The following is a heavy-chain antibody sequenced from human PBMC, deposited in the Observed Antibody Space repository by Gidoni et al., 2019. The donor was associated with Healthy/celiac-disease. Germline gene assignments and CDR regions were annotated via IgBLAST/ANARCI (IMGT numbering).Heavy chain of an antibody. CDR3: AKGKGIAVAGTGLNY. CDR2: ISWNSGSI. J-gene: IGHJ4*02. V-gene: IGHV3-9*01. D-gene: IGHD6-19*01. CDR1: GFTFDDYA. Sequence: DVPLVESGGGLVQPGRSLRLSCAASGFTFDDYAMHWVRQAPGKGLEWVSGISWNSGSIGYADSVKGRFTISRDNAKNSLYLQMNSLRAEDTALYYCAKGKGIAVAGTGLNYWGQGTLVTVSS.